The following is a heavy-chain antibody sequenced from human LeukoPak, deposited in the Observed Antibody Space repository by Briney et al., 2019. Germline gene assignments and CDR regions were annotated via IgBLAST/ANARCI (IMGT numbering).Heavy chain of an antibody. Sequence: ASETLSLTCIVSGGSISSYYWSWIRQPPGKGLEWIGYIYYSGSTNYNPSLKSRVTISVDTSKNQFSLKLSSVTAADTAVYYCAGPSGRYYYYYMDVWGKGTTVTVSS. CDR3: AGPSGRYYYYYMDV. CDR2: IYYSGST. CDR1: GGSISSYY. J-gene: IGHJ6*03. V-gene: IGHV4-59*01.